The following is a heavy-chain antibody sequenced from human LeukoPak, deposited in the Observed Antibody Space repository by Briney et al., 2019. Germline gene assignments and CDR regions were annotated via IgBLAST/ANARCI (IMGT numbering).Heavy chain of an antibody. CDR1: GFTFSTYW. D-gene: IGHD1-26*01. Sequence: GSLRLSCAASGFTFSTYWMSWVRQARGKGLEWVANIKPDGSEKYSVDSVKGRFTISRDNAKNSLYLQMNSLRAEDTAVYYCARGDFESGSYNDAFDIWGQGTMVTVS. V-gene: IGHV3-7*01. J-gene: IGHJ3*02. CDR3: ARGDFESGSYNDAFDI. CDR2: IKPDGSEK.